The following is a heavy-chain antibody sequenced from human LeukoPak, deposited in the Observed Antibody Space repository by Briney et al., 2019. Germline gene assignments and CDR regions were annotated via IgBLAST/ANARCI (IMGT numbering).Heavy chain of an antibody. J-gene: IGHJ4*02. V-gene: IGHV3-11*01. Sequence: GGSLRLSCAASGFTFSDYYMSWIRQAPGKGLEWVSYISSSGSTIYYAGSMKGRFTISRDNAKNSLYLQMNSLRAEDTAVYYCARPVYDSSGYYPYWGQGTLVTVSS. CDR3: ARPVYDSSGYYPY. D-gene: IGHD3-22*01. CDR1: GFTFSDYY. CDR2: ISSSGSTI.